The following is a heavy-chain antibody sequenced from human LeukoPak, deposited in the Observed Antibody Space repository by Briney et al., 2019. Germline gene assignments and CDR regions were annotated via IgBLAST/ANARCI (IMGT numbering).Heavy chain of an antibody. V-gene: IGHV4-59*12. CDR1: GGSISSYY. CDR2: IYYSGST. D-gene: IGHD2-15*01. CDR3: ARDGEGSYSSDY. Sequence: SETLSLTCTVSGGSISSYYWSWIRQPPGKGLELIGYIYYSGSTNYNPSLKSRVTISVDTSKNQFSLKLSSVTAADTAVYYCARDGEGSYSSDYWGQGTLVTVSS. J-gene: IGHJ4*02.